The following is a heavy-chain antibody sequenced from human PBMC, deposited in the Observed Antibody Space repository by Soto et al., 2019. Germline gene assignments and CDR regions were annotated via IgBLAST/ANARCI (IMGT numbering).Heavy chain of an antibody. CDR2: IDPSDSYT. Sequence: PGESLKISCKGSGYSFTSYWISWVRQMPGKGLEWMGRIDPSDSYTNYSPSFQGHVTISADKSISTAYLQWSSLKASDTAMYYCARRRYYDSSGYYVAFDIWGQGTMVTVSS. CDR3: ARRRYYDSSGYYVAFDI. CDR1: GYSFTSYW. V-gene: IGHV5-10-1*01. D-gene: IGHD3-22*01. J-gene: IGHJ3*02.